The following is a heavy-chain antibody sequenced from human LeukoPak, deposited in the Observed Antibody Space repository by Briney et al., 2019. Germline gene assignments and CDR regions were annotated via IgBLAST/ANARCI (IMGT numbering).Heavy chain of an antibody. CDR2: IKQDGSEK. J-gene: IGHJ6*03. D-gene: IGHD6-13*01. Sequence: GGSLRLSCAASGFTFSSYWMSWVRQAPGKGLEWVSNIKQDGSEKYYVDSVKGRFTISRDNAKNSLYLQMNSLRAEDTAVYYCARAVSGSWPHYYYYMDVWGKGTTVTVSS. CDR1: GFTFSSYW. CDR3: ARAVSGSWPHYYYYMDV. V-gene: IGHV3-7*01.